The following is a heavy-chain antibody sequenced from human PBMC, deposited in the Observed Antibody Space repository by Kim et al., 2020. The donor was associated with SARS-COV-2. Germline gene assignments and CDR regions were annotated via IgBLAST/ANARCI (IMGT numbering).Heavy chain of an antibody. CDR2: MNPNSGNT. Sequence: ASVKVSCKASGYTFTSYDINWVRQATGQGLEWMGWMNPNSGNTGYAQKFQGRVTMTRNTSISTAYMELSSLRSEDTAVYYCAVIAVGEYGMDVWGQGTTVTVSS. D-gene: IGHD6-19*01. CDR3: AVIAVGEYGMDV. J-gene: IGHJ6*02. CDR1: GYTFTSYD. V-gene: IGHV1-8*01.